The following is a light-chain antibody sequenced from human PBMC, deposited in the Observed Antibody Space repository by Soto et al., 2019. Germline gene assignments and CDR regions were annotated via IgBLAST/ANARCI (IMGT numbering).Light chain of an antibody. CDR3: QKYDSSPWT. J-gene: IGKJ1*01. V-gene: IGKV3-20*01. CDR2: GAD. CDR1: QSVSSSY. Sequence: EIVLPQSPGTLSLSAGERATLSGRVSQSVSSSYLAWFQQKPGQAPRLPIYGADSRATGIPDRFSGSGSGTEFTLTISGLEPEDFAVYYCQKYDSSPWTFGQGTKVDIK.